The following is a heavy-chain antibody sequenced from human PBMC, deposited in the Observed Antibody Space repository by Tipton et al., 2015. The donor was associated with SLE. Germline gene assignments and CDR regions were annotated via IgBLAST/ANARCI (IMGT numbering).Heavy chain of an antibody. Sequence: TLSLTCAVYGGSFSGYYWSWIRQPPGKGLEWIGEINHSGSTNYNPSLKSRVTISVDTSKNQFSLELSSVTAADTAVYYCARGILRFLDGAFDIWGQGTMVTVSS. D-gene: IGHD3-3*01. CDR3: ARGILRFLDGAFDI. J-gene: IGHJ3*02. V-gene: IGHV4-34*01. CDR2: INHSGST. CDR1: GGSFSGYY.